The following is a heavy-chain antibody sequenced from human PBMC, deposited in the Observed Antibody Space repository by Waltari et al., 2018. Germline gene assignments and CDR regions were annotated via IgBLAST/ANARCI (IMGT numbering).Heavy chain of an antibody. CDR2: IFPLFVAI. CDR3: ARGGIEHQLSPNWFDP. D-gene: IGHD6-13*01. CDR1: GGTFSTYG. J-gene: IGHJ5*02. Sequence: QVQLVQSGAEVRKPGSSVKVSCKTSGGTFSTYGIYWVRQAPGHGLEYMGVIFPLFVAIHYAKKFRARVTITADESTSTTYMEMSNLKSADTAVYFCARGGIEHQLSPNWFDPWGQGTLVTVSS. V-gene: IGHV1-69*01.